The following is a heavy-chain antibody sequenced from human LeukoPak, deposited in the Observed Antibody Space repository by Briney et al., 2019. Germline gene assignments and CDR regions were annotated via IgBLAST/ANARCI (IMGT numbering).Heavy chain of an antibody. CDR2: ISGSGGST. CDR1: GFTFSSYG. V-gene: IGHV3-23*01. CDR3: AKVYGVKGYYFDY. J-gene: IGHJ4*02. Sequence: GGSLRLSCAASGFTFSSYGMRWVRQAPGKGLEWVSAISGSGGSTYYADSVKGRFTISRDNSKNTLYLQMNSLRAEDTAVYYCAKVYGVKGYYFDYWGQGTLVTVSS. D-gene: IGHD4-23*01.